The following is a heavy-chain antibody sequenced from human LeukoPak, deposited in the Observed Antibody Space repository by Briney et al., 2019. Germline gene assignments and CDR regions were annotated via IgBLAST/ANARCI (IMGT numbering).Heavy chain of an antibody. CDR2: IYRSANT. J-gene: IGHJ5*02. Sequence: SETLSLTCTVSGGSISSYFWSWIRQPAGKGLEWIGRIYRSANTHYNPSLKSRVSMSVDTSKNQFSLKLSSVTAADMAVYFCARGDSGYDFGLWGQGTLVTVSS. CDR3: ARGDSGYDFGL. V-gene: IGHV4-4*07. D-gene: IGHD5-12*01. CDR1: GGSISSYF.